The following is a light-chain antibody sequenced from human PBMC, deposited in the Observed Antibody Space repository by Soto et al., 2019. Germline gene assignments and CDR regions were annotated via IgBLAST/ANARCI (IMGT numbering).Light chain of an antibody. CDR3: QQYGSLSWT. J-gene: IGKJ1*01. V-gene: IGKV3-20*01. Sequence: EIVMTQSPATLSVSPGQRATLSCRASQNVDTNYLAWYQQKPGQAPMIIIFGASGRATGIPDRFSGSGSGTDLTITISRLEPEDCAMYYCQQYGSLSWTFGQGTKVDIK. CDR2: GAS. CDR1: QNVDTNY.